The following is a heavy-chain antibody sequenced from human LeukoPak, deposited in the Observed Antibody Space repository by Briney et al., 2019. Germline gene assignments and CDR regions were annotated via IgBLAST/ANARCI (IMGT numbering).Heavy chain of an antibody. D-gene: IGHD6-19*01. CDR3: ARGGSYSSGWYVLDI. J-gene: IGHJ3*02. V-gene: IGHV3-21*01. CDR2: ISGSSSSI. CDR1: GFTFSSYS. Sequence: GGSLRLSCAASGFTFSSYSMIWVRQAPGKGLEWVSSISGSSSSIYYADSVKGRFTISRDNAKNSLYLQISSLRAEDMAVYYCARGGSYSSGWYVLDIWGQGTMVTVSS.